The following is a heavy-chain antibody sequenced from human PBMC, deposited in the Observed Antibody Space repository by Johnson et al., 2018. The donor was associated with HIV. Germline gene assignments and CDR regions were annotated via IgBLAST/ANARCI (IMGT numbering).Heavy chain of an antibody. CDR3: ASTGSGSDDAFDI. CDR2: IYSGGST. D-gene: IGHD3-10*01. Sequence: VQLVESGGGVVQPGGSLRLSCAASGFTVSSNYMSWVRQAPGKGLEWVSVIYSGGSTYYADSVKGRFTISRDNSKNTLYLQMNSLRAEDTAVYYCASTGSGSDDAFDIWGRGTMVTVSS. CDR1: GFTVSSNY. V-gene: IGHV3-66*01. J-gene: IGHJ3*02.